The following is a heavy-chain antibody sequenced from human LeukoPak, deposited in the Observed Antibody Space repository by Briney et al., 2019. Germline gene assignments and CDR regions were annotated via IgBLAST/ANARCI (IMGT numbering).Heavy chain of an antibody. J-gene: IGHJ4*02. Sequence: GESLKISCKGSGYSFTTYWIAWVRQLPGKGLEWMGVIYPGDSDTRYSPSFQGQVTLSADQSISTAYLQSSSLKASDTAIYYYARALVGAATLSYWGQGTLVTVSS. D-gene: IGHD1-26*01. V-gene: IGHV5-51*01. CDR2: IYPGDSDT. CDR3: ARALVGAATLSY. CDR1: GYSFTTYW.